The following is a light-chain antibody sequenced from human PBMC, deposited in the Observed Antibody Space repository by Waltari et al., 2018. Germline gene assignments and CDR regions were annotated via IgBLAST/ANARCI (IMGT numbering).Light chain of an antibody. CDR2: KAS. CDR1: QSIDIW. J-gene: IGKJ1*01. V-gene: IGKV1-5*03. CDR3: QQYNIYWT. Sequence: EIQMTQSPSTLSASVGDRVTITCRASQSIDIWLAWYQQKPGKAPKLLIYKASTLERGVPSRFSGSGSGTEFTLTISSLQPDDFATYYCQQYNIYWTFGQGTKVEIK.